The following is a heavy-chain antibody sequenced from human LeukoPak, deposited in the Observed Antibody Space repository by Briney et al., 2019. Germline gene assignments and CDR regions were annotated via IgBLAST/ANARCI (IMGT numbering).Heavy chain of an antibody. D-gene: IGHD3-22*01. CDR1: GGSLNNYY. V-gene: IGHV4-59*01. J-gene: IGHJ5*02. CDR3: AKHLSNTFYDRIWFDP. Sequence: SETLSLTCSVYGGSLNNYYWSWIRQPPRQGQKWIGSVYYSGSTNYNPSLKSQATISVDTSTNQFSLKLQSVTAADTAVYYCAKHLSNTFYDRIWFDPWGQGTLVTVSS. CDR2: VYYSGST.